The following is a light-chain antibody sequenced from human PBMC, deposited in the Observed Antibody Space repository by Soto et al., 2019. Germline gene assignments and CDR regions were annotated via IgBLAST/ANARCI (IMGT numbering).Light chain of an antibody. CDR3: YSYRSGSAHV. J-gene: IGLJ1*01. Sequence: QSVLTQPASVSGSPGQSITISCTGTSSDVGGYNRVSWYQQHPEKAPKLIIYEVTKRPSGISNRFSGSKSGDTASLTISGLQAEDEADYYCYSYRSGSAHVFGTGTKVTVL. CDR1: SSDVGGYNR. V-gene: IGLV2-14*01. CDR2: EVT.